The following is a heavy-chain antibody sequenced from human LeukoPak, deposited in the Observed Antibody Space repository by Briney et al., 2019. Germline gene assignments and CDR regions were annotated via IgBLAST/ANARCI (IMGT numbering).Heavy chain of an antibody. D-gene: IGHD6-6*01. V-gene: IGHV4-59*01. CDR3: ARESRVPEYFDY. J-gene: IGHJ4*02. CDR1: GGSISSYY. Sequence: SETLSLTCTVSGGSISSYYWSWIRQPPGKGLEWIGYIYYSGSTNYNPSLKSRVTISVDTSKNQFSLKLSSVTAADTAVCYCARESRVPEYFDYWGQGTLVTVSS. CDR2: IYYSGST.